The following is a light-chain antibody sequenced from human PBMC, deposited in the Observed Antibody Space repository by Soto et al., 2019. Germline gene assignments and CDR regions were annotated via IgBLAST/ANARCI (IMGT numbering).Light chain of an antibody. CDR1: QSIDTH. J-gene: IGKJ5*01. CDR2: YAS. Sequence: DIQMTQSPSTLSASVGDRVTITCRASQSIDTHLTWYQHKPGKGPNLLIYYASTVQGGVPFRFSGSGSGTDFTLTISSLQPEDFATYYCQQYNSNPITFGQGTRLEIK. V-gene: IGKV1-39*01. CDR3: QQYNSNPIT.